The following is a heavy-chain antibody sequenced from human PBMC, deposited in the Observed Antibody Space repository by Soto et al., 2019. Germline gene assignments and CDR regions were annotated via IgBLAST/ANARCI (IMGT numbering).Heavy chain of an antibody. CDR2: IYYSGST. J-gene: IGHJ6*02. V-gene: IGHV4-59*01. Sequence: SETLSLTCTVSGGSMSSYYRSWIRQPPGKGLEWIGYIYYSGSTNYNPSLKSRVTMSVDTPKNQFSLKLSSVTAADTAVYYCARRGYGPGFPYYYGMDVWGQGTTVTVS. CDR1: GGSMSSYY. CDR3: ARRGYGPGFPYYYGMDV. D-gene: IGHD3-10*01.